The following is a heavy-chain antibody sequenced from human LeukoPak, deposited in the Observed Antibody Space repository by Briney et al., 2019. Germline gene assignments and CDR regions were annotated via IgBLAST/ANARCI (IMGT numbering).Heavy chain of an antibody. CDR1: GGSISSYY. J-gene: IGHJ4*02. Sequence: SETLSLTCTVSGGSISSYYWSWIRQPAGKGLEWIGEINHSGSTNYNPSLKSRVTISVDTSKNQFSLKLSSVTAADTAVYFCARLVVRGIIIKIEYFDYWGQGTLVTVSS. D-gene: IGHD3-10*01. CDR2: INHSGST. V-gene: IGHV4-34*01. CDR3: ARLVVRGIIIKIEYFDY.